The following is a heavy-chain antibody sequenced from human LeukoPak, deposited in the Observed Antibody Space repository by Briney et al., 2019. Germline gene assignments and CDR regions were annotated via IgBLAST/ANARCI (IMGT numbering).Heavy chain of an antibody. CDR3: ARAYSSSWYYFEY. Sequence: PSETLSLTCTVSGGSISSYYWSWIRQPPGKGLEWIGYIYYSGSTNYNPSLKSRVTISVDTSKNQFSLKLSSVTAADTAVYYCARAYSSSWYYFEYWGQGTLVTVSS. V-gene: IGHV4-59*01. D-gene: IGHD6-13*01. CDR2: IYYSGST. CDR1: GGSISSYY. J-gene: IGHJ4*02.